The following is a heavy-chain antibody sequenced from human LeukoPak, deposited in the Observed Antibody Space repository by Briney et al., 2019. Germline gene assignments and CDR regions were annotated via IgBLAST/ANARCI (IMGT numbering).Heavy chain of an antibody. Sequence: GGSLRLSCAASGFTFSSYWMSWVRQAPGKGLEWVANIRQDGSVQNYVDSVKGRFTISRDNPKNSVYLQMSSLRAEDTAVYYCARGDYYDSSGYYHYWGQGTLVTVSS. CDR2: IRQDGSVQ. CDR1: GFTFSSYW. CDR3: ARGDYYDSSGYYHY. V-gene: IGHV3-7*01. D-gene: IGHD3-22*01. J-gene: IGHJ4*02.